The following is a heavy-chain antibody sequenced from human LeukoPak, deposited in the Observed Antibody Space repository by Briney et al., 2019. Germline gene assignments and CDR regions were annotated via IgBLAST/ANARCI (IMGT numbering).Heavy chain of an antibody. Sequence: SVKVSCKASGGTFSSYAISWVRQAPGQGLEWMGGIIPIFGTANYAQKFQGRVTVTRDTSTSTVHMELSGLRSEDTAVYYCARDQEAFDYWGQGTLVTVSS. CDR2: IIPIFGTA. V-gene: IGHV1-69*05. J-gene: IGHJ4*02. CDR3: ARDQEAFDY. CDR1: GGTFSSYA.